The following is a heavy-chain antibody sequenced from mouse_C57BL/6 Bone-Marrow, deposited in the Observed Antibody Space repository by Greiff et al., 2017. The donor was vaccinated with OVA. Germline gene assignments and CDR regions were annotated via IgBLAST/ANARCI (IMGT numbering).Heavy chain of an antibody. CDR3: ARPDGYYGFAY. D-gene: IGHD2-3*01. CDR2: IDPSDSYT. V-gene: IGHV1-69*01. J-gene: IGHJ3*01. Sequence: QVQLQQPGAELVMPGASVKLSCKASGYTFTSYWMHWVKQRPGQGLEWIGEIDPSDSYTNYNHKFKGKSTLTVDKSSSTAYMQLSSLTSEDAAVYYCARPDGYYGFAYWGQGTLVTVSA. CDR1: GYTFTSYW.